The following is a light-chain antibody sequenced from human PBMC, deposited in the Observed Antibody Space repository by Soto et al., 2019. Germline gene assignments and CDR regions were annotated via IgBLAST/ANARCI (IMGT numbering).Light chain of an antibody. CDR1: QGISSA. CDR2: DAS. J-gene: IGKJ3*01. Sequence: AIQLTQSPSSLSASVGDRVTITCRASQGISSAVAWYQQKPGKATKLLLFDASSLETGVPSRFSGSGSGTDFTLTISILKTEDFATYYCHQLHLFSFGPGTKVDIK. CDR3: HQLHLFS. V-gene: IGKV1-13*02.